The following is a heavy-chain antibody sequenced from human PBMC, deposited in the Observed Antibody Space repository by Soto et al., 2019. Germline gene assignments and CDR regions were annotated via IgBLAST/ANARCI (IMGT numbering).Heavy chain of an antibody. Sequence: ASVKVSCRASGYTFTSYGISWVRQAPGQGLEWMGWISAYNGNTNYAQKLQGRVTMTTDTSTSTAYMELRSLRSDDTAVYYCARAISSGYYPFFDYWGQGTLVTVSS. D-gene: IGHD3-22*01. J-gene: IGHJ4*02. CDR2: ISAYNGNT. V-gene: IGHV1-18*01. CDR1: GYTFTSYG. CDR3: ARAISSGYYPFFDY.